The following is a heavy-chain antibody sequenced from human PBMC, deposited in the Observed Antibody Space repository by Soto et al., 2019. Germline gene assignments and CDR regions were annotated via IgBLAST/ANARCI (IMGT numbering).Heavy chain of an antibody. D-gene: IGHD6-13*01. CDR1: EYTFTHHY. Sequence: ASVKGSCQSSEYTFTHHYIHWGRQAPGQGLEWMGLINPSGGSTSYAQKFQGRVTMTRDTSTSTVYMELSSLRSEDTAVYYCATAAYSTSWYDFWGQGTLVTVSS. V-gene: IGHV1-46*01. J-gene: IGHJ5*01. CDR3: ATAAYSTSWYDF. CDR2: INPSGGST.